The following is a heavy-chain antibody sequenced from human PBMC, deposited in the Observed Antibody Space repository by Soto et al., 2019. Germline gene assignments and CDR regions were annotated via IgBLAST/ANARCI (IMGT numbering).Heavy chain of an antibody. CDR3: ASHYDMWSGYLSPVDY. Sequence: QVQLVESEGDLVKPGGSLRLSCAASGYTFSDYYMSWIRQAPGKGLEWISYIDTSGTKIYYADSVKGRFTITRDNAKNSLYLEMNSLRDEDTAVYYCASHYDMWSGYLSPVDYWGQGTLVIVSS. CDR2: IDTSGTKI. CDR1: GYTFSDYY. V-gene: IGHV3-11*01. J-gene: IGHJ4*02. D-gene: IGHD3-3*01.